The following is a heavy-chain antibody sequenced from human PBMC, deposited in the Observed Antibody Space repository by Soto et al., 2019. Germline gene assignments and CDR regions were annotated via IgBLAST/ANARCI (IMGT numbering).Heavy chain of an antibody. J-gene: IGHJ3*02. Sequence: ASVKVSCRASCYTFTSYGISWVRQSPVQGLEWMGWISAYNGNTNYAQKLQGRVTMTTDTSTSTAYMETRSLRSDDTDVYYCEYLFGGVAVAGDAFDIWGQGTMVPV. CDR3: EYLFGGVAVAGDAFDI. CDR1: CYTFTSYG. V-gene: IGHV1-18*01. CDR2: ISAYNGNT. D-gene: IGHD6-19*01.